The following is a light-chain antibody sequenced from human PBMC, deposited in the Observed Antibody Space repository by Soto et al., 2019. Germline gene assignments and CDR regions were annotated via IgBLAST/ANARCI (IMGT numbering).Light chain of an antibody. CDR1: SSNIGGYS. Sequence: QSVLTQPPSASGTPGQRVSISCSGGSSNIGGYSVNWYQQLSGTAPRLLIYNDNRRPSGVPDRFSGSKSGNTASLIVSGLQPEDEAEYFCSSFADGFNVVFGGGTKLTVL. CDR2: NDN. V-gene: IGLV1-44*01. J-gene: IGLJ2*01. CDR3: SSFADGFNVV.